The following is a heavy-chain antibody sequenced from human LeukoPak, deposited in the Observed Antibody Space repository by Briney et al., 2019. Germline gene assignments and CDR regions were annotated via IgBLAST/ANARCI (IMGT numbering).Heavy chain of an antibody. V-gene: IGHV2-70*17. CDR2: IDWDDDK. D-gene: IGHD4-17*01. CDR3: ARTTHDYGADY. J-gene: IGHJ4*02. Sequence: SGPTLVNPTQTLTLTCTFSGFSLNTSGMCVSWIRQPPGKALEWLAGIDWDDDKFYSTSLKTRLTISKDPSKNQVVLTLTNMDPVDTATYCCARTTHDYGADYWRQGTVVTVSS. CDR1: GFSLNTSGMC.